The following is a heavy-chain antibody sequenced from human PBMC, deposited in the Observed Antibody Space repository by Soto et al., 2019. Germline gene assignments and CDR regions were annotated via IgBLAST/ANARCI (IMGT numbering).Heavy chain of an antibody. V-gene: IGHV6-1*01. J-gene: IGHJ4*02. Sequence: SQTLSLTCAISGDSVSSNSGAWNWIRQSPSRGLEWLGRTYYRSKWYTGYAVSVRSRITINPDTSKNQFSLQLSSVHHEDRAVFFCTGSSGAGAIACGGRGTRAPVPS. CDR3: TGSSGAGAIAC. D-gene: IGHD2-21*01. CDR2: TYYRSKWYT. CDR1: GDSVSSNSGA.